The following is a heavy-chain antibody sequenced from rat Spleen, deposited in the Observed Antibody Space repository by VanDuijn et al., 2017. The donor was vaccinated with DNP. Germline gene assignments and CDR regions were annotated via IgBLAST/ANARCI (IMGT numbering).Heavy chain of an antibody. J-gene: IGHJ4*01. V-gene: IGHV5-31*01. Sequence: EVQLVESGGDLVQPGRSLNLSCVASGFTLNNYWLTWVRQVPGKGLEWVASITGSGDTTNYLDSVMGRFTITRDNAKNTLYLQMNSLRSEETATYYCARLWSSGAMDVWGQGTSVTVSS. D-gene: IGHD1-3*01. CDR3: ARLWSSGAMDV. CDR1: GFTLNNYW. CDR2: ITGSGDTT.